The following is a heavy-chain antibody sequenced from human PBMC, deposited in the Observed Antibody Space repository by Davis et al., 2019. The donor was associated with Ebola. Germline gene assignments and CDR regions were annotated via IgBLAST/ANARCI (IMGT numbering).Heavy chain of an antibody. D-gene: IGHD2-15*01. Sequence: SETLSLTCAVSGGSISSSNWWRWVRQPPGKGLEWIGEIYHSGSTYYNPSLKSRVTISVDTSKNQFSLKLSSVTAADTAVYYCARDKCSGGSCYSRYYYYYGMDVWGQGTTVTVSS. CDR3: ARDKCSGGSCYSRYYYYYGMDV. CDR2: IYHSGST. J-gene: IGHJ6*02. CDR1: GGSISSSNW. V-gene: IGHV4-4*02.